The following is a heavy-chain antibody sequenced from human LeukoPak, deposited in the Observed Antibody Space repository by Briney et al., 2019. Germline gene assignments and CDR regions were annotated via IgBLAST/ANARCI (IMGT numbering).Heavy chain of an antibody. CDR3: ARDRNSGFFYGSDAFDI. D-gene: IGHD3-10*01. Sequence: SETLSLTCTVSGGSISSYYWSWIRQPPGKGLEWIGYIYYSGSTNYNPSLKSRVTISVDTSKNQFSLKLSSVTAADTAVYYCARDRNSGFFYGSDAFDIWGQGTMVTVSS. J-gene: IGHJ3*02. CDR2: IYYSGST. V-gene: IGHV4-59*01. CDR1: GGSISSYY.